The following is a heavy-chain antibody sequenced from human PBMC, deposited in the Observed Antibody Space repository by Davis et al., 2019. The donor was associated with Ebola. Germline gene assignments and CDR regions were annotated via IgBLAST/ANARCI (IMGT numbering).Heavy chain of an antibody. CDR2: IYYSGST. CDR1: GGSISSDEYY. J-gene: IGHJ4*02. D-gene: IGHD3-10*01. V-gene: IGHV4-31*03. Sequence: MPSETLSLTCTVSGGSISSDEYYWSWIRQHPGKGLEWIGYIYYSGSTYYNPSLKSRVTISVDTSKNQFSLKLTSVTAADTAVYYCARVWNDYGSGSFYDYWGQGILVTVSS. CDR3: ARVWNDYGSGSFYDY.